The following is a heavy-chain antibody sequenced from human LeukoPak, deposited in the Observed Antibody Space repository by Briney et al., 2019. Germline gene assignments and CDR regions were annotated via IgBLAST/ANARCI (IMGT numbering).Heavy chain of an antibody. CDR3: AREGLGAFDI. CDR2: IYTSGST. J-gene: IGHJ3*02. CDR1: GGSISSGSYY. V-gene: IGHV4-61*02. Sequence: SQTLSLTCTVSGGSISSGSYYWSWIRQPAGKGLEWIGRIYTSGSTNYNPFLKSRVTISVDRSKNQFSLKLSSVTAADTAVYYCAREGLGAFDIWGQGTMVTVSS.